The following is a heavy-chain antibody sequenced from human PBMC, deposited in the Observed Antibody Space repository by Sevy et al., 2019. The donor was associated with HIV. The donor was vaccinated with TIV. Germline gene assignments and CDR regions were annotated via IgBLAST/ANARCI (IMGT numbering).Heavy chain of an antibody. V-gene: IGHV3-33*01. CDR1: GFTFSSYG. CDR3: ASLPNNYYDSGGFSGNDAFDI. J-gene: IGHJ3*02. D-gene: IGHD3-22*01. Sequence: GSLRLSCAASGFTFSSYGMHWVRQATGKGLEWGAVIWNDGSNKHYADSVKGRFTISGDNSKNTLYLQMNSLIAEDTAVYYCASLPNNYYDSGGFSGNDAFDIWGQGTMVTVSS. CDR2: IWNDGSNK.